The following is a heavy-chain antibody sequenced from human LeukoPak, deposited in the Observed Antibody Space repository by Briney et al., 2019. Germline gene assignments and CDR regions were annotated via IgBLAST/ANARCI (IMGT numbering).Heavy chain of an antibody. J-gene: IGHJ4*02. CDR3: ARAPDIAAGLDY. Sequence: ASMKVSCKASGYTFTSYGISWVRQAPGQGLEWMGWISAYNGNTNYAQKLQGRVTMTTDTSTSTAYMELSSLRSEDTAVYYCARAPDIAAGLDYWGQGTLVTVSS. D-gene: IGHD6-13*01. CDR1: GYTFTSYG. V-gene: IGHV1-18*01. CDR2: ISAYNGNT.